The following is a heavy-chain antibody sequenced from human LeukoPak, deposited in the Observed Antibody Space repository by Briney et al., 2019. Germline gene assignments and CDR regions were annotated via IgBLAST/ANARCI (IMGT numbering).Heavy chain of an antibody. CDR3: ARGGSGYSYGKIGS. Sequence: PGGSLRLSCAGSGFTFSSYWMSWVRQAPGKGLEWVANIKQDGSETYCVDSVKGRFTISRDNAKNSLYLQMNSLRDEDTAVYYCARGGSGYSYGKIGSWGQGILVTVSS. CDR2: IKQDGSET. V-gene: IGHV3-7*01. CDR1: GFTFSSYW. J-gene: IGHJ4*02. D-gene: IGHD5-18*01.